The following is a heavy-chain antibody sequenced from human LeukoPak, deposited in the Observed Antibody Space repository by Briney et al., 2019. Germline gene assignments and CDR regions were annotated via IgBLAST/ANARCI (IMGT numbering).Heavy chain of an antibody. CDR1: GYTFTSYG. D-gene: IGHD3-22*01. V-gene: IGHV1-18*01. CDR2: ISAYNGNT. CDR3: ARSLITMIVVVITPPRDYGMDV. J-gene: IGHJ6*02. Sequence: ASVKVSRKASGYTFTSYGISWVRQAPGQGLEWMGWISAYNGNTNYAQKPQGRVTMTTDTSTSTAYMELRSLRSDDTAVYYCARSLITMIVVVITPPRDYGMDVWGQGTLVTVSS.